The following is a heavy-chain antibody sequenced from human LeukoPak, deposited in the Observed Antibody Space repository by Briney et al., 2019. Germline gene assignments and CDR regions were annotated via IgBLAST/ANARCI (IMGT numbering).Heavy chain of an antibody. Sequence: GASVKVSCKASGYTFTSYGISWVRQAPGQGLEWMGWISAYNGNTNYAQKLQGRVTMTTDTSTSTAYMELRSLRSDDTAVYYCARDLTIFGVAEGPDYYYYYMDVWGKGTTVTVSS. J-gene: IGHJ6*03. V-gene: IGHV1-18*01. D-gene: IGHD3-3*01. CDR3: ARDLTIFGVAEGPDYYYYYMDV. CDR1: GYTFTSYG. CDR2: ISAYNGNT.